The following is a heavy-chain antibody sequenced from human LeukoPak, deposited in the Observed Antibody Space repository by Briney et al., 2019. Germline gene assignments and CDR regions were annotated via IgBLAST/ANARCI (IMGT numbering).Heavy chain of an antibody. CDR3: ARDLDGCNSLTDY. Sequence: ASVKVSCKASGYTFTGYYMHWVRQAPGQVLVWMGWINPNSGGTNYAQKFQGRVTMTRDTSISTAYMELSRLRSDDTAVYYRARDLDGCNSLTDYWGQGTLVTVSS. J-gene: IGHJ4*02. D-gene: IGHD4-4*01. CDR1: GYTFTGYY. V-gene: IGHV1-2*02. CDR2: INPNSGGT.